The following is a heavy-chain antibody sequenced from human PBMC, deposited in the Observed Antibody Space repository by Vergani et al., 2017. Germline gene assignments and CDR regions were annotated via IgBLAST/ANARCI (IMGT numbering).Heavy chain of an antibody. CDR1: GFTFNAYG. V-gene: IGHV3-30*02. D-gene: IGHD2/OR15-2a*01. CDR2: SRYVGSGK. Sequence: QLQMVESGGGVVQTGGSLRLSCVASGFTFNAYGMHWVREAPGKGLEWLEFSRYVGSGKNYSEFWKGRFTISRDNSKSMVYLELNSLTAEYTAIYYCVKDPSVMWAFDYWGQGTQVTVSS. CDR3: VKDPSVMWAFDY. J-gene: IGHJ4*02.